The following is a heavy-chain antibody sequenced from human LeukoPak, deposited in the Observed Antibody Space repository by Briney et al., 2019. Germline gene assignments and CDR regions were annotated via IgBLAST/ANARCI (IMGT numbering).Heavy chain of an antibody. D-gene: IGHD2-2*01. CDR3: AKDRHAPGRYCSTTTCFPFDL. J-gene: IGHJ5*02. Sequence: GGSLRLSCAASGFTLSSYDMTWVRQSPGKGLEWFSGISGTGGSTYYADSVKGRFTISRDNSKKTLYLQMNSLRAEDTAVYYCAKDRHAPGRYCSTTTCFPFDLWGQGTLVTVSS. V-gene: IGHV3-23*01. CDR2: ISGTGGST. CDR1: GFTLSSYD.